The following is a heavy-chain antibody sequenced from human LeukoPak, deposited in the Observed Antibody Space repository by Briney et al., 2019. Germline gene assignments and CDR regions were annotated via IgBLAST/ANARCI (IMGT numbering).Heavy chain of an antibody. CDR2: ISYSGST. CDR3: ARELTLAVATSRSGLWGKVAPTTKIRNYLFDY. CDR1: GDSISSSY. Sequence: SETLSLTCTVSGDSISSSYWSWIRQPPGKGLEWIGYISYSGSTNYNPSLKSRVTMSVDTSKNQFSLNLNSVTAADTAVYYCARELTLAVATSRSGLWGKVAPTTKIRNYLFDYWGQGTLVTVSS. D-gene: IGHD6-19*01. J-gene: IGHJ4*02. V-gene: IGHV4-59*01.